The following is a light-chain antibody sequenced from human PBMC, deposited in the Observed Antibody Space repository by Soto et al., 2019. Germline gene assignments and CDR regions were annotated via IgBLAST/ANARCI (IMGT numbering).Light chain of an antibody. CDR1: SGPSSYA. CDR2: FNSDGSH. CDR3: QTWGTGSHVV. V-gene: IGLV4-69*01. Sequence: QPVLTQSPSASAPVGASVKLTCALSSGPSSYAIAWHQQQPEKAPRYLMKFNSDGSHNKGDGIPDRFSGSSSGADHYLTISNRQSEDEADDYCQTWGTGSHVVFGGGTKLTVL. J-gene: IGLJ2*01.